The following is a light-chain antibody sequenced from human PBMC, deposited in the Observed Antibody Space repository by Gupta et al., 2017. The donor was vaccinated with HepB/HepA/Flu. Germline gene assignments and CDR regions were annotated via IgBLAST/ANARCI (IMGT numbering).Light chain of an antibody. CDR2: QDS. CDR3: QAWDSSTAHVV. J-gene: IGLJ2*01. CDR1: KLGDKY. V-gene: IGLV3-1*01. Sequence: SYELTQPPSVSVSPGQTARLTCSGDKLGDKYACWYQQKPGQSPVLVIYQDSKRPSGIPERFSGSNSGNTATLTISGTQAMDEADYYCQAWDSSTAHVVFGGGTKLTVL.